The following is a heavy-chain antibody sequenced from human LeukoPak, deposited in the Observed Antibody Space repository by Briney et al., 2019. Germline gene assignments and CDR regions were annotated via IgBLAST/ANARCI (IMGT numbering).Heavy chain of an antibody. D-gene: IGHD6-19*01. CDR3: AKDYGYSSDYYGFPFAHPDY. CDR2: INPNGAST. CDR1: GYSFISNY. Sequence: ASVKVSCKASGYSFISNYIHWVRQAPGQGLEWMGVINPNGASTRYAQKFQGRVTMTSDTSTSTVYMELSSLRSGDTAVYYCAKDYGYSSDYYGFPFAHPDYLGQGTLVTVSS. V-gene: IGHV1-46*01. J-gene: IGHJ4*02.